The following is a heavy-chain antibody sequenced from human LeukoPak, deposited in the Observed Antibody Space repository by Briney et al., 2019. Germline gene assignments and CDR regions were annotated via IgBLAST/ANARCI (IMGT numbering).Heavy chain of an antibody. CDR3: ARSVVAATETFDY. J-gene: IGHJ4*02. CDR2: ISSSGSTI. D-gene: IGHD2-15*01. V-gene: IGHV3-48*04. CDR1: GFSFVSHW. Sequence: GGSLRLSCVASGFSFVSHWITWIRQAPGKGLEWVSYISSSGSTIFYADSVKGRFTISRDNAKNSLYLQMNSLRAEDTAVYYCARSVVAATETFDYWGQGTLVTVSS.